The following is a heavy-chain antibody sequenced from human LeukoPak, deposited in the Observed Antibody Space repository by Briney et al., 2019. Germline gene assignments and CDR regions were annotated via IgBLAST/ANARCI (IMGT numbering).Heavy chain of an antibody. J-gene: IGHJ3*02. CDR1: GYTFTGYY. D-gene: IGHD4-17*01. CDR2: INPNSGVT. CDR3: ARAYTTNALDI. Sequence: ASVKVSCKASGYTFTGYYVCWVRQAPGQGLEWMGWINPNSGVTDSTEKFQDRVTMTRDTSISTAYMELISLSSDDTAVYYCARAYTTNALDIWGQGTMVTVSS. V-gene: IGHV1-2*02.